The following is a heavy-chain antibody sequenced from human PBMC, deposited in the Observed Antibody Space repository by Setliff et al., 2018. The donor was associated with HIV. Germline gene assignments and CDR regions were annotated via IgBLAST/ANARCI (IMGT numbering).Heavy chain of an antibody. CDR1: GFIFSSYA. V-gene: IGHV3-30*04. Sequence: GGSLRLSCAASGFIFSSYAMHWVRQAPGKGLERVAVVSYGGTNTYYADSVKGRFTISRDNSKNTVFVQMNSLRADDTATYCCVRDLTTIVTRKVFDFWGQGTMVTVSS. CDR2: VSYGGTNT. J-gene: IGHJ3*01. CDR3: VRDLTTIVTRKVFDF. D-gene: IGHD4-4*01.